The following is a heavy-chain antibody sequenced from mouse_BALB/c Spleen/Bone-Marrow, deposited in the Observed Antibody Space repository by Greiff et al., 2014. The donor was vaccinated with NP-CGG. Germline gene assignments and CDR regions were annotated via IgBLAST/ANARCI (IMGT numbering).Heavy chain of an antibody. Sequence: VQLKESGGGLVKPGGSLKLSCAASGFTFSSYAMSWVRQTPEKRLEWVATISNGGSYTYYPDSVKGRFTISRDNAKNTLYLQMSSLKSEDTAMYYCTKIYYGYDGGYYYAMDYWGQGTSVTVSS. CDR3: TKIYYGYDGGYYYAMDY. D-gene: IGHD2-2*01. CDR2: ISNGGSYT. J-gene: IGHJ4*01. CDR1: GFTFSSYA. V-gene: IGHV5-6-4*01.